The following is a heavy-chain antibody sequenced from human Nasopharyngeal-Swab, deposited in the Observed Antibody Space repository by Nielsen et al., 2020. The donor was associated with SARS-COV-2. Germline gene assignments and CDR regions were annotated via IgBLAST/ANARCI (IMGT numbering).Heavy chain of an antibody. Sequence: WIRQPPGKGLEWVAVISYDGSNKYYADSVKGRFTISRDNSKNTLYLQMNSLRAEDTAVYYCARDGIALYDILPSSGWFDPWGQGTLVTVSS. J-gene: IGHJ5*02. V-gene: IGHV3-30-3*01. CDR2: ISYDGSNK. D-gene: IGHD3-9*01. CDR3: ARDGIALYDILPSSGWFDP.